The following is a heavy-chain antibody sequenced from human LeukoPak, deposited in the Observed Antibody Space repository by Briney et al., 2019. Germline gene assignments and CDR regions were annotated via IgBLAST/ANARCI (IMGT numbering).Heavy chain of an antibody. Sequence: GGSLRLSCAASGFTFTSFGMSWVRQAPGKGLEWVSSISGSGGSTYYADSVKGRFTISRDNSKNTLYLQMNSLRAEDTAVYYCAKDPRTAMVSRYYWGQGTLVTVSS. J-gene: IGHJ4*02. V-gene: IGHV3-23*01. D-gene: IGHD5-18*01. CDR1: GFTFTSFG. CDR3: AKDPRTAMVSRYY. CDR2: ISGSGGST.